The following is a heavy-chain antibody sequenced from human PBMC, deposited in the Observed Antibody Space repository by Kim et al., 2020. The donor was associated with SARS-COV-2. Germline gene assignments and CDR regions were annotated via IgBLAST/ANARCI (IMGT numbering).Heavy chain of an antibody. D-gene: IGHD2-2*01. CDR1: GGSFSGYY. V-gene: IGHV4-34*01. Sequence: SETLSLTCAVYGGSFSGYYWSWIRQPPGKGLEWIGEINHSGSTNYNPSLKSRVTISVDTSKNQFSLKLSSVTAADTAVYYCARYLFVVVPAARYNWFDPWGQGTLVTVSS. CDR2: INHSGST. J-gene: IGHJ5*02. CDR3: ARYLFVVVPAARYNWFDP.